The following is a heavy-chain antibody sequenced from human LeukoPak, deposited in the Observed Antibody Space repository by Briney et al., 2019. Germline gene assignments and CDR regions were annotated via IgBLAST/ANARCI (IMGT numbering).Heavy chain of an antibody. Sequence: PSETLSLTCTVSGGSISSSSYYWGWIRQPPGKGLEWIGSIYYSGSTYYNPSLKSRVTISVDTSKNQFSLKLSSVTAADTAVYYCTRGPIVLMVYAIPLDYYMDVWGKGTTVTVSS. CDR1: GGSISSSSYY. J-gene: IGHJ6*03. CDR2: IYYSGST. CDR3: TRGPIVLMVYAIPLDYYMDV. D-gene: IGHD2-8*01. V-gene: IGHV4-39*07.